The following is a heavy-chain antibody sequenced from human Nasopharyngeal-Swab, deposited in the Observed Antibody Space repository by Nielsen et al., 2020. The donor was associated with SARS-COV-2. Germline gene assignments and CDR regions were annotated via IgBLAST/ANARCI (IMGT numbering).Heavy chain of an antibody. Sequence: ASVKVSCKAAGYTFTSYYMHWVRQAPGQGLEWMGIINPSGGSTSYAQKFQGRVTMTRDTSTSTVYMELGSLRSEGTAVYYCARDRGSSGWFDYWGQGTLVTVSS. V-gene: IGHV1-46*01. CDR1: GYTFTSYY. CDR3: ARDRGSSGWFDY. D-gene: IGHD6-19*01. CDR2: INPSGGST. J-gene: IGHJ4*02.